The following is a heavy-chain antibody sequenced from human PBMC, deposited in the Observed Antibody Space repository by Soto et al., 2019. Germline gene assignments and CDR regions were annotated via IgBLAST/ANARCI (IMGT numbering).Heavy chain of an antibody. J-gene: IGHJ4*02. Sequence: QVQLVQSGAEVKKPGASVKVSCKASGYTFTSYDINWVRQATGQGLEWMGWMNPNSGNTGYAQKFQGRVTMTRNTGRGTGYMDLSSLRCEETAVYYCAREVCSRIDCWGQGTLVTVSS. CDR2: MNPNSGNT. D-gene: IGHD6-13*01. CDR3: AREVCSRIDC. CDR1: GYTFTSYD. V-gene: IGHV1-8*01.